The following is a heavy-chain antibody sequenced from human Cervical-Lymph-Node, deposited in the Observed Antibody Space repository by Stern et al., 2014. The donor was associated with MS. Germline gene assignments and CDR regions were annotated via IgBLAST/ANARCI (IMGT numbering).Heavy chain of an antibody. V-gene: IGHV4-59*01. CDR1: NGSISRNY. CDR3: ARLKGILLDYFDS. CDR2: ISHTGRT. D-gene: IGHD3-10*01. Sequence: QVQLQESGPGLVKPSETLSLTCTVSNGSISRNYWSWIRQPPGKRLEWIGYISHTGRTKYNPSLESRITISVDTSKAQFSLRLNSVTAADTAVYYCARLKGILLDYFDSWGQGTLVAGS. J-gene: IGHJ4*02.